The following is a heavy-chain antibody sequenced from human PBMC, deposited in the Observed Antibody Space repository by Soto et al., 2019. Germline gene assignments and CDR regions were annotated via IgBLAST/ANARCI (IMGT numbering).Heavy chain of an antibody. CDR1: GDSVSSNNIA. J-gene: IGHJ4*02. CDR2: TSSRSKWYN. D-gene: IGHD2-15*01. Sequence: QVQLQQSGPGLVKPSQTLSLTCAVSGDSVSSNNIAWNLLRQSPWRGLEWLGRTSSRSKWYNEYAVSVRSRISINLDTATNQFSLQLNSVTPENTAVYYCTRGRWSTVDYRGQGAQVTVSS. V-gene: IGHV6-1*01. CDR3: TRGRWSTVDY.